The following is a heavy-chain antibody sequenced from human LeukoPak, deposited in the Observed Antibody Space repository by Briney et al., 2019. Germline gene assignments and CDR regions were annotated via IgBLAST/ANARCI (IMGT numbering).Heavy chain of an antibody. Sequence: GGSLRLSCAASEFTFSNYDMHWVRQAPGKGLEWVAFIQYDGDNKYYADSVTGRFTISRDNSKNTLYLQMNSLRAEDTAVYYCAKDPYRIAAAGTSDFDYWGQGTLVTVSS. D-gene: IGHD6-13*01. CDR3: AKDPYRIAAAGTSDFDY. CDR1: EFTFSNYD. J-gene: IGHJ4*02. V-gene: IGHV3-30*02. CDR2: IQYDGDNK.